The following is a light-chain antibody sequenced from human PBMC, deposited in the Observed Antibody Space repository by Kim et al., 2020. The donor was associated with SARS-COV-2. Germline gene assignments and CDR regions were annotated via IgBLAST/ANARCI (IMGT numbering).Light chain of an antibody. Sequence: QSALTQPASVSGSPGQSITSSCTGFSDDFATSDYVSWYQHRPERAPKLFIYDVTKRPSGISDRFAGAKSGYMASLSISGLQADDEAYYYCSSYTYDTNFDYVFGPGTKVTVL. J-gene: IGLJ1*01. CDR3: SSYTYDTNFDYV. CDR1: SDDFATSDY. V-gene: IGLV2-14*03. CDR2: DVT.